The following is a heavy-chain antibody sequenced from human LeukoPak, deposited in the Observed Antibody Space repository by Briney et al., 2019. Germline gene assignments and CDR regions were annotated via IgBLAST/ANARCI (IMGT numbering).Heavy chain of an antibody. J-gene: IGHJ4*02. V-gene: IGHV1-69*04. CDR3: AREEWELRATFDY. Sequence: SVKVSCKASGGTFSSYTISWVRQAPGQGLEWMGRIIPILGIANYAQKFQGRVTITADKSTSTAYMELSSLRSEDTAVYYCAREEWELRATFDYWGQGTLVTVSP. CDR2: IIPILGIA. CDR1: GGTFSSYT. D-gene: IGHD1-26*01.